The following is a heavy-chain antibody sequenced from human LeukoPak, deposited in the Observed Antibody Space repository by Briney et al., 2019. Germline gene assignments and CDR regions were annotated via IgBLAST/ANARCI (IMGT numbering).Heavy chain of an antibody. V-gene: IGHV2-70*04. D-gene: IGHD1-26*01. J-gene: IGHJ6*03. CDR1: GFSLNTSGMR. CDR2: IDWDDDK. Sequence: SGPTLVNPTQTLTLTCILSGFSLNTSGMRVSWIRQPPGKGLEWLARIDWDDDKLYSTSLETRLTISKDTSKNQVALTMTNMDPVDTGTYHCARVRSGSYAIDVWGKGTTVTVSS. CDR3: ARVRSGSYAIDV.